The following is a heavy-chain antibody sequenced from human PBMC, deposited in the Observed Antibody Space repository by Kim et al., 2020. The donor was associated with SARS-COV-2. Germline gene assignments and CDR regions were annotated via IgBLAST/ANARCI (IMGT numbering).Heavy chain of an antibody. J-gene: IGHJ5*02. CDR3: ARVAGSRWLGLGLDP. V-gene: IGHV4-61*02. D-gene: IGHD6-13*01. CDR1: GASISSGTYH. Sequence: SETLSLTCTVSGASISSGTYHWSWVRQPVGKGLEWIGRIYPSGNTHYNPSLKSRLTISLDASKNHFSLKLNSVTVADTAVYYCARVAGSRWLGLGLDPWGQGTLVTVSS. CDR2: IYPSGNT.